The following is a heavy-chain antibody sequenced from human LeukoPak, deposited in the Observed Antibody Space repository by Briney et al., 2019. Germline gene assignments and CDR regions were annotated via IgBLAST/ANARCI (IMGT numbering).Heavy chain of an antibody. J-gene: IGHJ5*02. Sequence: GGSLRLSCAASGFTFSSYWMSWVRQAPGKGLEWVANIRQDGSEKYYVDSVKGRFTISRDNAKNSLYLQMNSLRAEDTAVYYCARDSKITMVRGVLNHWGQGTLVIVSS. CDR1: GFTFSSYW. D-gene: IGHD3-10*01. CDR3: ARDSKITMVRGVLNH. V-gene: IGHV3-7*03. CDR2: IRQDGSEK.